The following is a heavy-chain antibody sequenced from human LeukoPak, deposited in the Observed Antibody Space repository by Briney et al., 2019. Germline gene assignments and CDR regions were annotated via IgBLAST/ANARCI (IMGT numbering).Heavy chain of an antibody. CDR1: GGSISSSSYY. CDR2: IYYSGST. D-gene: IGHD2-8*01. Sequence: SETLSLTCTVSGGSISSSSYYWGWIRQPPGKGLEWIGSIYYSGSTYYNPSLKSRVTISVDTSKNQFSLKLSSVTAADTAVYYCARHLPLRVTCTNGVCYSPGVNAFDIWGQGTMVTRSS. CDR3: ARHLPLRVTCTNGVCYSPGVNAFDI. V-gene: IGHV4-39*01. J-gene: IGHJ3*02.